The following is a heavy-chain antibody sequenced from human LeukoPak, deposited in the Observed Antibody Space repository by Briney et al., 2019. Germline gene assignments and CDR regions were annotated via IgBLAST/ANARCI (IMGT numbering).Heavy chain of an antibody. D-gene: IGHD3-10*01. CDR1: GFTFKNAW. V-gene: IGHV3-15*05. CDR2: IKSKTDGGTT. CDR3: TTVTLRPVGL. Sequence: PGGSLRLSCEASGFTFKNAWMIWVRQAPGKGPEWVGRIKSKTDGGTTDYAAPVKGRFTISRDDSKNTLFLQVNSLKIEDTAVYYCTTVTLRPVGLWGQGTLVTVSS. J-gene: IGHJ4*02.